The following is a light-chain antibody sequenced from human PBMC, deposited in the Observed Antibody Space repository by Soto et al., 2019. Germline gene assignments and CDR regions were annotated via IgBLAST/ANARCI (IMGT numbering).Light chain of an antibody. CDR1: SSDIGSFTF. Sequence: QSVLTQPASVSGSPGQSITISCTGTSSDIGSFTFVSWYQQHPGKVPKLMIFAVNRRPSGVSDRFSGSKSGNTASLTISGLQAEDEGDYYCSSYTSRSTQVFGSGTKLTVL. CDR3: SSYTSRSTQV. J-gene: IGLJ1*01. CDR2: AVN. V-gene: IGLV2-14*03.